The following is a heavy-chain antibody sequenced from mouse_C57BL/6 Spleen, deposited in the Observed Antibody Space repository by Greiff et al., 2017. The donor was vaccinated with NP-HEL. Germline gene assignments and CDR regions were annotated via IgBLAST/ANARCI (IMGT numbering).Heavy chain of an antibody. CDR2: INPSTGGT. J-gene: IGHJ4*01. V-gene: IGHV1-42*01. CDR3: ARLPYYDGSDYAMDY. Sequence: EVQLQQSGPELVKPGASVKISCKASGYSFTGYYMNWVKQSPEKSLEWIGEINPSTGGTTYNQKFKAKATLTVDKSSSTAYMQLKSLTSEDSAVYYCARLPYYDGSDYAMDYWGKGTSVTVAS. CDR1: GYSFTGYY. D-gene: IGHD1-1*01.